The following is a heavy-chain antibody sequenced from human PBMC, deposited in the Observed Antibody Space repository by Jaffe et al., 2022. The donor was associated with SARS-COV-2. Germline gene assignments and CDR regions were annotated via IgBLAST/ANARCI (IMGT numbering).Heavy chain of an antibody. J-gene: IGHJ4*02. D-gene: IGHD6-19*01. CDR3: AHRLMYNSDWSHYFFDC. Sequence: QITLKESGPTLVKPTQTLTLTCTFSGFSLSTAGVGVGWIRQPPGKALEWLALIYWDNNKRYSPSLKSRLTITKDTSKNQVVLTMTNMDPVDTATYYCAHRLMYNSDWSHYFFDCWGQGTLVTVSS. CDR2: IYWDNNK. V-gene: IGHV2-5*02. CDR1: GFSLSTAGVG.